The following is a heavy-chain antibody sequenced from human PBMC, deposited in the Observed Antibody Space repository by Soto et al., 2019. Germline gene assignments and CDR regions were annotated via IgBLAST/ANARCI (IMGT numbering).Heavy chain of an antibody. V-gene: IGHV1-69*13. CDR3: ARDDPVKRTFGWLVRDYYYYGMDV. J-gene: IGHJ6*02. Sequence: ASVKVSCKASGGTFSSYAISWVRQAPGQGLEWMGGIIPIFGTANYAQKFQGRVTITADESTSTAYMELSSLRSEDTAVYYCARDDPVKRTFGWLVRDYYYYGMDVWGQGTTVTVSS. CDR1: GGTFSSYA. D-gene: IGHD6-19*01. CDR2: IIPIFGTA.